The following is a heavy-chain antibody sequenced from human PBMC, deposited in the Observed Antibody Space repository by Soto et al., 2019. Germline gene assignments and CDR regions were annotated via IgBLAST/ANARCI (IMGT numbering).Heavy chain of an antibody. CDR3: ARYCSSTSCYSPHYYYYYGMDV. J-gene: IGHJ6*02. V-gene: IGHV1-69*13. CDR1: GGTFSSYA. D-gene: IGHD2-2*01. Sequence: SVKVSCKASGGTFSSYAISWVRQAPGQGLEWMGGIIPIFGTANYAQKFQGRVTITADESTSTAYMELSSLRSEDTAVYYCARYCSSTSCYSPHYYYYYGMDVWG. CDR2: IIPIFGTA.